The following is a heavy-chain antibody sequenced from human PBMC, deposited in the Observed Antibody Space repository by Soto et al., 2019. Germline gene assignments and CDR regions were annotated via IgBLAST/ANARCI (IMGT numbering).Heavy chain of an antibody. CDR2: IYSGGST. V-gene: IGHV3-66*01. CDR3: ARDDYGDYGLDY. CDR1: GFTVSSNY. D-gene: IGHD4-17*01. Sequence: VQLVESGGGLVQPGGSLRLSCAASGFTVSSNYMSWVRQAPGKGLEWVSVIYSGGSTYYADSVKGRFTISRDNSKNTLYLQMNSLRAEDTAVYYCARDDYGDYGLDYWGQGTLVTVSS. J-gene: IGHJ4*02.